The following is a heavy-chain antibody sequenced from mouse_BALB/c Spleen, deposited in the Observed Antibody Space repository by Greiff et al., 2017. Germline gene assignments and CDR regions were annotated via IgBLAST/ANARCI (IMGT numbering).Heavy chain of an antibody. CDR3: ARRDYIDY. CDR2: INPSSGYT. J-gene: IGHJ4*01. CDR1: GFTFTSYS. V-gene: IGHV1-4*02. D-gene: IGHD2-4*01. Sequence: VQLQQSGAELVKPGASVKLSCKASGFTFTSYSMHWVKQRPGQGLEWIGYINPSSGYTKYNQKFKDKTTFTADKSSSTAYMQLSSLTSEDFAVYCCARRDYIDYWGQGTTVTVSS.